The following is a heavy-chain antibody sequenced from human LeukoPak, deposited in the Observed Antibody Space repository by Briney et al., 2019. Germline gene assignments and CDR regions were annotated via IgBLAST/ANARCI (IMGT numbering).Heavy chain of an antibody. D-gene: IGHD6-13*01. CDR2: ISYDGSNK. J-gene: IGHJ6*02. V-gene: IGHV3-30-3*01. CDR3: ARGGAAAGTWQEGNYYYYYGMDV. CDR1: GFTFSSYA. Sequence: GRSLRLSCAASGFTFSSYAMHWVRQAPGKGLEWVAVISYDGSNKYYADSVKGRFTISRDNSKNTLYLQMNSLRAEDTAVYYCARGGAAAGTWQEGNYYYYYGMDVWGQGTTVTVSS.